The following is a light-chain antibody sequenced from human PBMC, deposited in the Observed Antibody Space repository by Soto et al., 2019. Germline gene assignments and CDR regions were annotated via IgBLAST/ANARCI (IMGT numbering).Light chain of an antibody. J-gene: IGLJ1*01. V-gene: IGLV2-8*01. CDR1: SSDVGGYNY. CDR2: EVT. Sequence: QSALTQPPSASGSPGQSVTISCTGTSSDVGGYNYVSWYQQHPGKAPKAMIYEVTKRPSGVPDRFSGSKSGNTASLTVSGLQEEDEADYYCISYADSNNYVFGSGTKVTVL. CDR3: ISYADSNNYV.